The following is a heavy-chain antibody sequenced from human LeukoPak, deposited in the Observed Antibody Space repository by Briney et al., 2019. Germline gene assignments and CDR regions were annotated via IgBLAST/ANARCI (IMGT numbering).Heavy chain of an antibody. CDR3: ARQPYMLGAYYFDY. V-gene: IGHV4-59*08. D-gene: IGHD1-26*01. Sequence: SETLSLTCTVSGGSMSSYYWSWIRQPPGKGLEWIGYIFYSGSTNYNPSLKSRVTLSVDTSKNQFSLKLGSVTAADTAVYYCARQPYMLGAYYFDYWGQGTLVTVSS. J-gene: IGHJ4*02. CDR2: IFYSGST. CDR1: GGSMSSYY.